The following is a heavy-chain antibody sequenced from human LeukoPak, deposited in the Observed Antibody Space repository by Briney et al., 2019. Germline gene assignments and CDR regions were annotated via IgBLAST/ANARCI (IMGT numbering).Heavy chain of an antibody. CDR1: GGSFSGYY. CDR2: VNHSGST. CDR3: ASLSSSSDY. D-gene: IGHD6-6*01. J-gene: IGHJ4*02. Sequence: SETLSLTCAVYGGSFSGYYWSWIRQPPGKGLEWIGEVNHSGSTNYNPSLKSRVTISVDTPKNQFSLKLSSVTAADTAVYYCASLSSSSDYWGQGTLVTVSS. V-gene: IGHV4-34*01.